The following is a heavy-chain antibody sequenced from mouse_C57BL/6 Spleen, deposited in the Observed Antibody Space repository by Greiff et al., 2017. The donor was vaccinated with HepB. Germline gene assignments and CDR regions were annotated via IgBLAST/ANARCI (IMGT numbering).Heavy chain of an antibody. CDR2: IDPENGDT. CDR3: TTNPSYAKDY. CDR1: GFNIKDDY. Sequence: EVQLQQSGAELVRPGASVKLSCTASGFNIKDDYMHWVKQRPEQGLEWIGWIDPENGDTEYASKFQGKATITADTSSNTAYLQLSSLTSEDTAVYYCTTNPSYAKDYWGQGTSVTVSS. J-gene: IGHJ4*01. V-gene: IGHV14-4*01.